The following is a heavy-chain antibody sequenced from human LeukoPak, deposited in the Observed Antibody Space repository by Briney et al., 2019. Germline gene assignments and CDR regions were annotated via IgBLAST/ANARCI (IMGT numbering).Heavy chain of an antibody. CDR1: GFTFSSYA. CDR2: ISFDGSEK. J-gene: IGHJ4*02. Sequence: GGSLRLSCAASGFTFSSYAMHWVRQAPGKGLEWVALISFDGSEKYYAESVKGRFTISRDNSKDSLYLQMNSLRTEDTALYYCARGFSSIDYWGQGTLVTVSS. V-gene: IGHV3-30*04. D-gene: IGHD3-3*01. CDR3: ARGFSSIDY.